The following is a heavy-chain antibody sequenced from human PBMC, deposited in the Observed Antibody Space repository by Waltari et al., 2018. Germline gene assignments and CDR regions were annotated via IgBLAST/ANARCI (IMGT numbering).Heavy chain of an antibody. CDR3: ATSLDAAAND. J-gene: IGHJ4*02. D-gene: IGHD5-18*01. CDR1: GFPFGNYW. V-gene: IGHV3-7*01. CDR2: IKQDGSAK. Sequence: EVQLVESGGGLVQPGGSLSLSCAASGFPFGNYWMSWVRQAPGKGLEWMANIKQDGSAKYYADSVKGRFTISRDNAENSLYLQMNSLRVEVTAVYYCATSLDAAANDWGQGTLVTVSS.